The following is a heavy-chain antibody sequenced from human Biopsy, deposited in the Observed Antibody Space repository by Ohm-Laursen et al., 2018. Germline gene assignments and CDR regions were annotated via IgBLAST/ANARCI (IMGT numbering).Heavy chain of an antibody. V-gene: IGHV1-46*01. Sequence: ASVKVSCKASGYNFPTHYMHWVRQAPGQGLEWMAMINPRSGSTFYAQKFQDRVTMTRDTSTSTVYMELSSLRSDDTAVYFCARWETTLGRSLDSWGQGTLVAVSS. CDR1: GYNFPTHY. CDR2: INPRSGST. CDR3: ARWETTLGRSLDS. J-gene: IGHJ4*02. D-gene: IGHD1-26*01.